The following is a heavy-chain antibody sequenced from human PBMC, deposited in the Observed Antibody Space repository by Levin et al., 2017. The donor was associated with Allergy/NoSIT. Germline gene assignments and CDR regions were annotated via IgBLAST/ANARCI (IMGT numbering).Heavy chain of an antibody. J-gene: IGHJ4*02. Sequence: VSGPTLVKPTQTLTLTCTFSGFSLSTSGVGVGWIRQPPGKALEWLALIYWDDDKRYSPSLKRRLTITKDTSQNQVVLTMTNMDPVDTATYYWAHRRTDDDGDYVYDYWGQGTLVTVSS. CDR1: GFSLSTSGVG. CDR2: IYWDDDK. CDR3: AHRRTDDDGDYVYDY. D-gene: IGHD4-17*01. V-gene: IGHV2-5*02.